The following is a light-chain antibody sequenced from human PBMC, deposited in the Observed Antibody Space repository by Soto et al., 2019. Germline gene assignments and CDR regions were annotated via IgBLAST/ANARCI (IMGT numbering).Light chain of an antibody. V-gene: IGKV3-15*01. Sequence: ETVMTQSPATLSVSPGEGATLSCRASQTINNNLAWYQQKPGQAPRLLIYGASRRATGVPARFSGSGSGTEFTLTISGLQSEDFAVYYCQHYNNGPRFGQGTKVDVK. J-gene: IGKJ1*01. CDR2: GAS. CDR3: QHYNNGPR. CDR1: QTINNN.